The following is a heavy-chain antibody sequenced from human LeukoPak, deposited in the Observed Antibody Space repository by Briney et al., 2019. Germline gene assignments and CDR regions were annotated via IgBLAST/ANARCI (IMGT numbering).Heavy chain of an antibody. J-gene: IGHJ4*02. D-gene: IGHD6-19*01. CDR3: ASLRIAVAGTGYFDY. V-gene: IGHV4-4*02. Sequence: SETLSLTCTVSGGSISSSNWWSWVRQPPGKGLEWIGEIYHSGSTNYNPSLKSRVTISVDKSKNQFSLKLSSVTAADTAVYYCASLRIAVAGTGYFDYWGQGTLVTVSS. CDR2: IYHSGST. CDR1: GGSISSSNW.